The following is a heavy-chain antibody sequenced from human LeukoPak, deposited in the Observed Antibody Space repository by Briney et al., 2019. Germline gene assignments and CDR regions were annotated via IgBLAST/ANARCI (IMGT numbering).Heavy chain of an antibody. V-gene: IGHV1-2*02. CDR1: GYTFTGYY. Sequence: PGASVKVSCKASGYTFTGYYMHWVRQAPGQGHEWVGRINPNSGGTNYAQKFQGRVTMTRDTSISTAYTELSRLRSDDTAVYYCARDHGNGSGSPPEYYFDYWGQGTLVTVSS. CDR2: INPNSGGT. CDR3: ARDHGNGSGSPPEYYFDY. J-gene: IGHJ4*02. D-gene: IGHD3-10*01.